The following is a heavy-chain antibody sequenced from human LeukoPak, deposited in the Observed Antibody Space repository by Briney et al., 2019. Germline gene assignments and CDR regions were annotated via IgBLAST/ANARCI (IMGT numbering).Heavy chain of an antibody. CDR1: GYSISSGYY. J-gene: IGHJ6*03. CDR2: IYHSGST. V-gene: IGHV4-38-2*02. Sequence: PSETLSLTCTVSGYSISSGYYWGWIRQPPGKGLEWIGSIYHSGSTYYNPSLKSRVTISVDTSKNQFSLKLSSVTAADTAVYYCARTGAGTHYYYMDVWGKGTTVTVSS. CDR3: ARTGAGTHYYYMDV. D-gene: IGHD6-19*01.